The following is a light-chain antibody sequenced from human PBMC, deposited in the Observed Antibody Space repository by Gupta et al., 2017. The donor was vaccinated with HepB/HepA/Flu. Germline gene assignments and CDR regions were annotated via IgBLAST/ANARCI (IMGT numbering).Light chain of an antibody. CDR3: QSYDSSLSGWV. J-gene: IGLJ1*01. CDR1: SSNIGAGYD. CDR2: GNS. V-gene: IGLV1-40*01. Sequence: QSVLTQPPSVSGAPGQRVTISCTGSSSNIGAGYDVHWYQQLPGTAPKLLIYGNSNRPSGVPDLFSGSKSGTSASLAITGLQAEDEADYYCQSYDSSLSGWVFGTGTKVTVL.